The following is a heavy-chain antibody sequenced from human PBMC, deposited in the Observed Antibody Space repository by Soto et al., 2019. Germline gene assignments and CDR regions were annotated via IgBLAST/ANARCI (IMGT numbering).Heavy chain of an antibody. CDR1: GFTFSNYG. J-gene: IGHJ4*02. CDR3: ARAPVAGTI. CDR2: ITSSSGRT. D-gene: IGHD6-19*01. Sequence: EVQLLESGGGLVQPGGSLRLSCAASGFTFSNYGMSWVRQTPGKGLEWVSAITSSSGRTYYADSVKGRFSISRDNAKNSLYLQMNSLRAEDTAVYYCARAPVAGTIWGQGTLVTVSS. V-gene: IGHV3-23*01.